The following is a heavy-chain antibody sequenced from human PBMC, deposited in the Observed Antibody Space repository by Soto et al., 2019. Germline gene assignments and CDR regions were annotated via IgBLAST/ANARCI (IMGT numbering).Heavy chain of an antibody. V-gene: IGHV1-8*01. CDR1: GYTFTSYD. CDR3: ARVGYSYGSGDIMNYYYYYMDV. J-gene: IGHJ6*03. Sequence: ASVKVSCKASGYTFTSYDINWVRQATGQGLEWMGWMNPNSGNTGYAQKFQGRVTMTRNTSISTAYMELSSLRSEDTAVYYCARVGYSYGSGDIMNYYYYYMDVWGKGTTVTVSS. D-gene: IGHD5-18*01. CDR2: MNPNSGNT.